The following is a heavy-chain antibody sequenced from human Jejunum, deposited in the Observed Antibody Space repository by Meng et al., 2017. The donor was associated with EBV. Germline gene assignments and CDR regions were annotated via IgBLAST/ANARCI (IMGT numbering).Heavy chain of an antibody. CDR1: VASLSSRHW. J-gene: IGHJ5*02. D-gene: IGHD5-12*01. CDR3: ATSMSGYSYGYS. Sequence: QVQGQESGPGRVQPSGTLSLTCACSVASLSSRHWWRWVRQAPGEGLEWIGEIYYTGRTNYNPSLKSRVSMSTDKSKNQFSLNLNSVTVADTAVYYCATSMSGYSYGYSWGQGTLVTVSS. V-gene: IGHV4-4*02. CDR2: IYYTGRT.